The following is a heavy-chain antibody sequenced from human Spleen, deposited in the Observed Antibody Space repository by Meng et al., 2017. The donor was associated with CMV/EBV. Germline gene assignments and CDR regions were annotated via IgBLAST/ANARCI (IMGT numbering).Heavy chain of an antibody. CDR2: ISWNSGSI. CDR1: GFTFDDYA. V-gene: IGHV3-9*01. Sequence: GGSLRLSCAASGFTFDDYAMHWVRQAPGKGLEWVSGISWNSGSIGYADSVKGRFTISRDNAKNSLYLQMNSLRAEDTALYYCAKVVIAARPSSDYYGMDVWGQGTTVTVSS. J-gene: IGHJ6*02. CDR3: AKVVIAARPSSDYYGMDV. D-gene: IGHD6-6*01.